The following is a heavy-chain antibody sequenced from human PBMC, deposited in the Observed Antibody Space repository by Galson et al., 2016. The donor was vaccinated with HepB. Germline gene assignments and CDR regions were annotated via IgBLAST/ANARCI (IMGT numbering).Heavy chain of an antibody. CDR1: GYRFTNHW. CDR2: IYPRDSDT. V-gene: IGHV5-51*01. D-gene: IGHD6-6*01. J-gene: IGHJ6*02. Sequence: QSGAEVKKPGESLKISCKGSGYRFTNHWIAWVRQMPGKGLEWMGLIYPRDSDTRYSPSFQGQVTISADKSTSTAYLQWSSLKASDTAMYYCARHLFGSSSDYYGMDVWGQGTTVTVSS. CDR3: ARHLFGSSSDYYGMDV.